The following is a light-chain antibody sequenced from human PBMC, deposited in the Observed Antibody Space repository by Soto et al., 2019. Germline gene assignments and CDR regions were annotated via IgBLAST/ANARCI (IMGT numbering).Light chain of an antibody. CDR3: LLHNSYPWT. Sequence: DIQMTQSPSSLSTSVGDRVTITCRASQGIRNDLGWYKQKPGKAPKSLIYAASSLQSGVPSRFSGRRTGADFTLTISSLQPEDFATYCFLLHNSYPWTCGQGTKVEIK. V-gene: IGKV1-17*01. CDR2: AAS. J-gene: IGKJ1*01. CDR1: QGIRND.